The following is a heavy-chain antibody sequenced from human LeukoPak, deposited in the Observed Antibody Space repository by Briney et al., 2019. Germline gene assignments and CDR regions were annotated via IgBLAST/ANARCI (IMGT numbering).Heavy chain of an antibody. J-gene: IGHJ4*02. V-gene: IGHV4-59*01. CDR2: IYYSGST. CDR3: AGPRIFFDY. CDR1: GGSSSSYY. Sequence: SETLPLNCTVYGGSSSSYYWGWLRQPPGKGLEWIGYIYYSGSTNYNPSLKSRVTISVDTSKNQFSLKLSSVTAADTAVYYCAGPRIFFDYWGQGTLVTVSS. D-gene: IGHD3-3*01.